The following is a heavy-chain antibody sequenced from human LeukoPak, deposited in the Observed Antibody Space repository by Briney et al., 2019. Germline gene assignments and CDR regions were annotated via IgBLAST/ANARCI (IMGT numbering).Heavy chain of an antibody. CDR2: IIPIFGTA. V-gene: IGHV1-69*06. J-gene: IGHJ3*02. CDR3: ARYEESSSWYRGAFDI. D-gene: IGHD6-13*01. Sequence: GASVKVSCKASGGTFSSYAISWVRQAPGQGLECMGGIIPIFGTANYAQKFQGRVTITADKSTSTAYMELSSLRSEDTAVYYCARYEESSSWYRGAFDIWGQGTMVTVSS. CDR1: GGTFSSYA.